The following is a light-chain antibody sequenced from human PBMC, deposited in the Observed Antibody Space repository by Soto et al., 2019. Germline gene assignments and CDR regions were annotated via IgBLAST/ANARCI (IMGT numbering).Light chain of an antibody. Sequence: IVMTQSPATLSVSPGDRATLSCRASVTGSSNLAWSQHKPGQAPRPLIYGASTRATGVPARFSGSGSGTECTRSISSLQSAEFRVDYCQQYNTWPSFGGGTKVAIK. CDR1: VTGSSN. CDR2: GAS. V-gene: IGKV3-15*01. CDR3: QQYNTWPS. J-gene: IGKJ4*01.